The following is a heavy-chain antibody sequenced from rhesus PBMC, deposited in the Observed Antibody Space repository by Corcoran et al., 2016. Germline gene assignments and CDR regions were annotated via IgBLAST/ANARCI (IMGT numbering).Heavy chain of an antibody. CDR1: GSSISSSY. CDR2: IYGSGSST. D-gene: IGHD6-31*01. J-gene: IGHJ4*01. Sequence: QLQLQESGPGLVKPSETLSVTCAVSGSSISSSYWSWIRQAPGKGLEWIGYIYGSGSSTNYNPSLKSRVTLSVDTSKNQLSLKLSSVTTADTAVYYCARGSSGHFDYWGQGVLVTVSS. CDR3: ARGSSGHFDY. V-gene: IGHV4-169*01.